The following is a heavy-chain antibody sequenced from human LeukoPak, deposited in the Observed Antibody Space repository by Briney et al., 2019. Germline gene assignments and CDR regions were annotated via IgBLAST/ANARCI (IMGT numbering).Heavy chain of an antibody. CDR1: GYTFTSYV. CDR3: ARSPYYDILTGYYSTSNWFDP. Sequence: ASVKVSCKASGYTFTSYVISWVRQAPGQGLGWMGWISAYNVNTNYAQKLQGRVTMTTDTSTSTAYMELRSLKSDDTAVYYCARSPYYDILTGYYSTSNWFDPWGQGTLVTVSS. D-gene: IGHD3-9*01. V-gene: IGHV1-18*01. J-gene: IGHJ5*02. CDR2: ISAYNVNT.